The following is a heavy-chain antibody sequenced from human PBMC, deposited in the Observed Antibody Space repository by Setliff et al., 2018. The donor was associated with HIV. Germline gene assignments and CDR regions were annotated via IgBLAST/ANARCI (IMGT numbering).Heavy chain of an antibody. CDR3: ARTPEDYDQYFFDR. J-gene: IGHJ4*02. Sequence: SETLSLTCTVTGGSVSSDYWSWIRQPPGKALEWIGYVYTSGSTNYNPSLEGRVTISVDTSKNQFSLKLSSVTAADTAVYYCARTPEDYDQYFFDRWGQGTLVTVSS. D-gene: IGHD3-22*01. CDR2: VYTSGST. V-gene: IGHV4-4*09. CDR1: GGSVSSDY.